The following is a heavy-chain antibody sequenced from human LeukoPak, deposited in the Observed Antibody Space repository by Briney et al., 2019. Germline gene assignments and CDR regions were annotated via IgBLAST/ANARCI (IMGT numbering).Heavy chain of an antibody. V-gene: IGHV3-7*01. CDR1: GFTFSTYW. CDR2: IKQDGSEK. CDR3: SKDAAVLTSGIAASSHEY. Sequence: GGSLRLSCAASGFTFSTYWMSWVRQAPGKGLEWVANIKQDGSEKYYVDSVKGRFTISRDDAKNSLYLQMNSLRAEDTAVYYCSKDAAVLTSGIAASSHEYWGQGTLVTVSS. J-gene: IGHJ4*02. D-gene: IGHD6-25*01.